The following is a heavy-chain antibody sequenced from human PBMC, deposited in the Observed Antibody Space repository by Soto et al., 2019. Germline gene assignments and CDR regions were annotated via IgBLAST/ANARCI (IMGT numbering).Heavy chain of an antibody. CDR1: GYTFTSHD. Sequence: QVQLVQSGAEVKKPGASVKVSCKASGYTFTSHDINWMRQTTGQGLEWMGWMNPNSGHTNYAQKFQGRVTMTRDTPISTAYMELTNLRSEETAIYYCASDMSTTWGQGTLVTVSS. V-gene: IGHV1-8*01. CDR2: MNPNSGHT. J-gene: IGHJ5*02. D-gene: IGHD3-16*01. CDR3: ASDMSTT.